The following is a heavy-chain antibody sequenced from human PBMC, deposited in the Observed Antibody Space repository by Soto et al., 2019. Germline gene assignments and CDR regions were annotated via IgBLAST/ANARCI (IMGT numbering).Heavy chain of an antibody. CDR2: IYYSGST. Sequence: SETLSLTCTVSGGSISSGGYYRSWIRQHPGKGLEWIGYIYYSGSTYYNPSLKSRVTISVDTSKNQFSLKLSSVTAADTAVYYCARRRYDSSGYYFDYWGQGTLVTVSS. CDR3: ARRRYDSSGYYFDY. CDR1: GGSISSGGYY. J-gene: IGHJ4*02. D-gene: IGHD3-22*01. V-gene: IGHV4-31*03.